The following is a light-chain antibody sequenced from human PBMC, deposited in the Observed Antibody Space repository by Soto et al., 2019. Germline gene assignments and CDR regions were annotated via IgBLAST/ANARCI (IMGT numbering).Light chain of an antibody. CDR2: GTS. V-gene: IGKV3-15*01. J-gene: IGKJ4*01. CDR3: QQSYSTPPLT. CDR1: RSVGSN. Sequence: EIMMTQSPDSLSVSPGDRAALSCRASRSVGSNVAWYQQKPGQAPRLLIYGTSIRATGIPARFSGSGSGTEFSLTISSLQPEDFATYYCQQSYSTPPLTFGGGTKVEIK.